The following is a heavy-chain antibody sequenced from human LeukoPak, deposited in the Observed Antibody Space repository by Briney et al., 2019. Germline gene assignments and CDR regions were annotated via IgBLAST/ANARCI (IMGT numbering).Heavy chain of an antibody. Sequence: PGGSLRLSCAASGFTFSSYSMNWVRQAPGKGLERVPSISSSSSYIYYADSVKGRFTISRDNAKNSLYLQMNSLRAEDTAVYYCARGIDDYYDSSGPLGYWGQGTLVTVSS. CDR3: ARGIDDYYDSSGPLGY. CDR2: ISSSSSYI. J-gene: IGHJ4*02. D-gene: IGHD3-22*01. V-gene: IGHV3-21*01. CDR1: GFTFSSYS.